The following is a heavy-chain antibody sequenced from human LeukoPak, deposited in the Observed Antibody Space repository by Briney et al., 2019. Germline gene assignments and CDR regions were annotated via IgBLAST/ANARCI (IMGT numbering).Heavy chain of an antibody. D-gene: IGHD3-10*01. CDR3: AREATYYYGSGSYSRRYYFDY. V-gene: IGHV3-15*01. J-gene: IGHJ4*02. CDR2: IKSKTDGETT. Sequence: GGSLRLSCTASGFTFTNTWMSWVRQAPGKGLEWVGLIKSKTDGETTDYAAPVKGRFTISRDDSKNTLYLQMNSLKSEDTAVYYCAREATYYYGSGSYSRRYYFDYWGQGTLVTVSS. CDR1: GFTFTNTW.